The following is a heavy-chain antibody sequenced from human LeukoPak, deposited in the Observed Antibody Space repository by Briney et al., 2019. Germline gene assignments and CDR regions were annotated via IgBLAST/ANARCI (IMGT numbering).Heavy chain of an antibody. V-gene: IGHV1-18*01. CDR2: ISAYSGNT. J-gene: IGHJ4*02. Sequence: GESLKISCKGSGYSFTTNGISWVRQAPGQGLEWMGWISAYSGNTIYAQKLQGRVTMTTDTSTTTAYMELRSLRSDDTAVYYCARDRDYSPDYWGQGTLVTVSS. CDR1: GYSFTTNG. D-gene: IGHD2-21*01. CDR3: ARDRDYSPDY.